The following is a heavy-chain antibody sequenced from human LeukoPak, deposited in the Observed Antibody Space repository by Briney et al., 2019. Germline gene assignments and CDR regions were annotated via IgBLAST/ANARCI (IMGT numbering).Heavy chain of an antibody. J-gene: IGHJ4*02. CDR1: GFTFSNAR. Sequence: PGGSLRLSCAASGFTFSNARMSWVRQAPGKGLEWVGRIKSKTDGGTTDYAAPVKGRFTISRDDSKNTLYLQMNSLKTEDTAVYYCTTDAFSGHYYIVVDYWGQGTLVTVSS. D-gene: IGHD3-22*01. V-gene: IGHV3-15*01. CDR2: IKSKTDGGTT. CDR3: TTDAFSGHYYIVVDY.